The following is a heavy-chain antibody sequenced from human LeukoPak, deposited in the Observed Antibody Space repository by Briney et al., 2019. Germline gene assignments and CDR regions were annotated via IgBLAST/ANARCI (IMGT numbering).Heavy chain of an antibody. CDR2: IYYSGST. V-gene: IGHV4-31*03. Sequence: SQTLSLTCTVSGGSISSGGYYWSWIRQHPGKGLEWIGYIYYSGSTYYNPSLKSRVTISVDTSKNQFSLKLSSVTAADTAVYYCARGSATVTGFDYWGQGTLDTVSS. J-gene: IGHJ4*02. CDR1: GGSISSGGYY. D-gene: IGHD4-17*01. CDR3: ARGSATVTGFDY.